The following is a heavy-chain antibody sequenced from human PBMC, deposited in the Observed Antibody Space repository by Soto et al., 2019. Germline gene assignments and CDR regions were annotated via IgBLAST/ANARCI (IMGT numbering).Heavy chain of an antibody. CDR3: AKSSGWYGELDY. V-gene: IGHV3-23*01. CDR2: ISGSGGST. D-gene: IGHD6-19*01. Sequence: EVQLLESGGGLVQPGGSLRLSCAASGFTFSSYAMSWVRQAPGKGLEWVSVISGSGGSTYYADSVKGRFTISRDNSKNMLYLQMNSLRAEDTAVYYCAKSSGWYGELDYWGQGTLATVSS. CDR1: GFTFSSYA. J-gene: IGHJ4*02.